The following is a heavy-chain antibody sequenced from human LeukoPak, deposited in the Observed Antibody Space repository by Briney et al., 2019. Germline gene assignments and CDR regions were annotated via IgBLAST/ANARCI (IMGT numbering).Heavy chain of an antibody. CDR1: GLTFRNAW. V-gene: IGHV3-48*04. CDR3: ATEGVITN. CDR2: IGGSSSTT. Sequence: PGGSLRLSCGASGLTFRNAWMTWVRQAPGKGLEWVSYIGGSSSTTYYADSVKGRFTISRDNAKNSLHLQMNSLRAEDTAVYYCATEGVITNWGQGTLVTVSS. D-gene: IGHD3-22*01. J-gene: IGHJ4*02.